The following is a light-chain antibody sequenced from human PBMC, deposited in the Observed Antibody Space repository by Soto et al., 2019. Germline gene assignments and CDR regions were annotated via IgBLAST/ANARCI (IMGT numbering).Light chain of an antibody. CDR1: RSNIGSNT. CDR2: STT. CDR3: AAWDDSLNGLWV. V-gene: IGLV1-44*01. J-gene: IGLJ3*02. Sequence: QAVVTQPPSASGTPGQRITISCSGSRSNIGSNTVNWYQQLPGRAPKMIIFSTTERPSGVPDRFSGSRSGTSASLAISGLQSEDEADYYCAAWDDSLNGLWVFGGGTKLTVL.